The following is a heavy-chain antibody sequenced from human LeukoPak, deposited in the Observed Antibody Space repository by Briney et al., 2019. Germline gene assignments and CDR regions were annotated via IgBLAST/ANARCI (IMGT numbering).Heavy chain of an antibody. J-gene: IGHJ6*03. CDR2: IYYSGST. Sequence: SETLSLTCTVSGGSISSYYWSWIRQPPGKRLEWIGYIYYSGSTNYNPSLKSRVTISVDTSKNQFSLKLSSVTAADTAVYYCARGQGRRYDFWSGYYTNDYYYYMDVWGKGTTVTVSS. CDR1: GGSISSYY. CDR3: ARGQGRRYDFWSGYYTNDYYYYMDV. D-gene: IGHD3-3*01. V-gene: IGHV4-59*01.